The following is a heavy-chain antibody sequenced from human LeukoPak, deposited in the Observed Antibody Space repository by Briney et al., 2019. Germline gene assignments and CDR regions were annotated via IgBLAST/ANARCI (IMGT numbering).Heavy chain of an antibody. CDR2: IKPDGSEK. Sequence: GGSLRLSCAASGFTFNNYWMNWVRQAPGKGLEWVANIKPDGSEKNSVDSVKGGFTISKDKAKKTVFLQLKSLRAKETGGYFWASDGAVVPANVADYWGQGTLVTVSS. V-gene: IGHV3-7*01. CDR1: GFTFNNYW. J-gene: IGHJ4*02. CDR3: ASDGAVVPANVADY. D-gene: IGHD2-2*01.